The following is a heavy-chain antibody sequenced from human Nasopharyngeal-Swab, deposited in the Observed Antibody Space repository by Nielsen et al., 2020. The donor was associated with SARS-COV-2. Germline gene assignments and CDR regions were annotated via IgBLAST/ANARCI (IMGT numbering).Heavy chain of an antibody. CDR3: TRLEEQQLCRTYYYYYGMDV. CDR2: IRSKANSYAT. V-gene: IGHV3-73*01. Sequence: GESLKISCAASGFAFSGSAMHWFRQAFGKGQQCVGRIRSKANSYATAYAASVKGRFTISVDDSKNTAYLQMNSLITEDTAVYYCTRLEEQQLCRTYYYYYGMDVWGQWTTVTVSS. D-gene: IGHD6-13*01. J-gene: IGHJ6*02. CDR1: GFAFSGSA.